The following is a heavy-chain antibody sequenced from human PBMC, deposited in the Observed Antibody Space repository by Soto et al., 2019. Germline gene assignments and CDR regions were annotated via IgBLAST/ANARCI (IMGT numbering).Heavy chain of an antibody. V-gene: IGHV1-69*06. J-gene: IGHJ6*02. CDR1: GGTFSSYA. CDR2: IIPIFGTA. D-gene: IGHD2-2*01. Sequence: SVKVSCKASGGTFSSYAISWVRQAPGQGLEWMGGIIPIFGTANYAQKFQGRVTITADKSTSTAYMELSSLRSEDTAVYYCARGRHGISSSVMDVWGQGTTVTVSS. CDR3: ARGRHGISSSVMDV.